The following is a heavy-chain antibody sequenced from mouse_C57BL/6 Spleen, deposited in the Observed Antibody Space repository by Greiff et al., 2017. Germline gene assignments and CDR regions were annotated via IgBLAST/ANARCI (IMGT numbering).Heavy chain of an antibody. V-gene: IGHV5-17*01. CDR3: ARRALQAWFAY. J-gene: IGHJ3*01. CDR2: ISSGSSTI. Sequence: EVKVVESGGGLVKPGGSLKLSCAASGFTFSDYGMHWVRQAPEKGLEWVAYISSGSSTIYYADTVKGRFTISRDNAKNTLFLQMTSLRSEDTAMYYCARRALQAWFAYWGQGTLVTVSA. CDR1: GFTFSDYG. D-gene: IGHD1-1*01.